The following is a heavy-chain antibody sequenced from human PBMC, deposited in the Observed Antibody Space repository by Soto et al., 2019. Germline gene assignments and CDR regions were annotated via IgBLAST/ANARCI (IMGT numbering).Heavy chain of an antibody. Sequence: ASVKVSCKASGGTFSSYAISWVRQAPGQGLEWMGGIIPIFGTANYAQKFQGRVTITADESTSTAYMELSSLRSEDTAVYYCARRTYYDILTGAIYYYYGMDVWGQGTTVTVSS. D-gene: IGHD3-9*01. CDR2: IIPIFGTA. CDR3: ARRTYYDILTGAIYYYYGMDV. J-gene: IGHJ6*02. V-gene: IGHV1-69*13. CDR1: GGTFSSYA.